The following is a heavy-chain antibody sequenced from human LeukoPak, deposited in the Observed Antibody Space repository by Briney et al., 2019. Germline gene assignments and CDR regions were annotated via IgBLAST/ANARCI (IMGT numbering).Heavy chain of an antibody. CDR2: IYYSGST. J-gene: IGHJ4*02. D-gene: IGHD6-19*01. CDR1: GGSIRSYY. V-gene: IGHV4-59*01. CDR3: ARYISGSQYYFDY. Sequence: SETLSLTCSVSGGSIRSYYWSWIRQPPGKGLEWIGYIYYSGSTNYNPSLKSRVTISVDTSKNQFSLKLSSVTAADTAVYSCARYISGSQYYFDYWGQGTLVTVSS.